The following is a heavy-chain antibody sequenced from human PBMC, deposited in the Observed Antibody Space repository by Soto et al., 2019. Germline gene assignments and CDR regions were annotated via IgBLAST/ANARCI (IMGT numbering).Heavy chain of an antibody. CDR2: IRAYRGNT. V-gene: IGHV1-18*01. CDR3: ARAGAYYDSSGYYLPIDY. CDR1: GYTFTSYG. Sequence: ASVTVYCKASGYTFTSYGNSWVRKAPGQGLEWMGWIRAYRGNTNYEEKLKGRVTMTTDTSRSKAYMELRSMSSDDTAVYYCARAGAYYDSSGYYLPIDYWGQGTLVTVS. D-gene: IGHD3-22*01. J-gene: IGHJ4*02.